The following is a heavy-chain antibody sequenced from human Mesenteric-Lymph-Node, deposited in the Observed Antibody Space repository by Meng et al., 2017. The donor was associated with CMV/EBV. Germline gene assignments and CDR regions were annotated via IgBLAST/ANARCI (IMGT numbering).Heavy chain of an antibody. CDR1: GFTFSSYW. CDR3: ARGQVVPAAIFYHYYGMDV. Sequence: GESLKISCAASGFTFSSYWMSWVRQAPGKGLEWVANIKQDGSEKYYVDSVKGRFTISRDNAKNSLYLQMNSLRAEDTAVYYCARGQVVPAAIFYHYYGMDVWGQGTTVTVSS. CDR2: IKQDGSEK. D-gene: IGHD2-2*02. J-gene: IGHJ6*02. V-gene: IGHV3-7*01.